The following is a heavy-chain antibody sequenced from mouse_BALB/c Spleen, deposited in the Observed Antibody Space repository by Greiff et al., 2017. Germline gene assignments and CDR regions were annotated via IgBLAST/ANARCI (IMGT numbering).Heavy chain of an antibody. CDR3: GRGDYYGSSYSYAMDY. CDR1: GYSFTGYF. D-gene: IGHD1-1*01. J-gene: IGHJ4*01. Sequence: VQLKESGPELVKPGASVKISCKASGYSFTGYFMNWVKQSHGKSLEWIGRINPYNGDTFYNQKFKGKATLTVDKSSSTAHMELLSLTSEDSAVYYCGRGDYYGSSYSYAMDYWGQGTSVTVSS. V-gene: IGHV1-37*01. CDR2: INPYNGDT.